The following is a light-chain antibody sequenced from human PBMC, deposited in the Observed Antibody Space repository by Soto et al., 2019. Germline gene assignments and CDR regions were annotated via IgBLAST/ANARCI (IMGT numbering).Light chain of an antibody. CDR1: SSNIGGYNY. J-gene: IGLJ3*02. V-gene: IGLV2-14*01. CDR2: EVS. Sequence: QSVLTQPASVSGSPGQSFTISCTGSSSNIGGYNYVSWYQQHPGKAPKVMIYEVSTRPSGVSNRFSGSKSGNTASLTISGLQAEDEADYYCCSYTGTSTLVFGGGTKLTVL. CDR3: CSYTGTSTLV.